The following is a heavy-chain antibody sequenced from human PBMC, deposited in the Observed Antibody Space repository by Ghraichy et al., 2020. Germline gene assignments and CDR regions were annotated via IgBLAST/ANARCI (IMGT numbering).Heavy chain of an antibody. Sequence: LSLTCAASGFTFSSYSMNWVRQAPGKGLEWVSSISSSSSYIYYADSVKGRFTISRDNAKNSLYLQMNSLRAEDTAVYYCARDHYYDSSGYYHHIAFDIWGQGTMVTVSS. CDR2: ISSSSSYI. J-gene: IGHJ3*02. CDR1: GFTFSSYS. V-gene: IGHV3-21*01. D-gene: IGHD3-22*01. CDR3: ARDHYYDSSGYYHHIAFDI.